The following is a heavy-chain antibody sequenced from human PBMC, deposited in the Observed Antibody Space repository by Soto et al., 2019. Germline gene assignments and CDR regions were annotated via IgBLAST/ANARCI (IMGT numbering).Heavy chain of an antibody. CDR1: GFTFSSYA. CDR2: ISYDGSNK. V-gene: IGHV3-30-3*01. D-gene: IGHD6-13*01. Sequence: VGSLRLSCAASGFTFSSYAMHWVRQAPGKGLEWVAVISYDGSNKYYADSVKGRFTISRDNSKNTLYLQMNSLRAEDTAVYYCARDLNSAAAAGTTPLYYYYYGMDVWGQGTTVTVSS. CDR3: ARDLNSAAAAGTTPLYYYYYGMDV. J-gene: IGHJ6*02.